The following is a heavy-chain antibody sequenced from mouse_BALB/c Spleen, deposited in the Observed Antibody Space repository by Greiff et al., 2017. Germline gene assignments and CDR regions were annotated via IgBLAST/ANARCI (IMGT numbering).Heavy chain of an antibody. CDR1: GFAFSSYD. CDR3: ARQGDYFFDD. D-gene: IGHD1-1*01. J-gene: IGHJ2*01. V-gene: IGHV5-12-1*01. Sequence: EVQGVESGGGLVKPGGSLKLSCAASGFAFSSYDMSWVRQTPEKRLEWVAYISSGGGSTYYPDTVKGRFTISRDNAKNTLYLQMSSLKSEDTAMYYCARQGDYFFDDWGQGTTLTVSS. CDR2: ISSGGGST.